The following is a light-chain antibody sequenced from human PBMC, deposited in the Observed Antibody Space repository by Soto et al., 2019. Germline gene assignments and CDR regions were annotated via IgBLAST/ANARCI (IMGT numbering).Light chain of an antibody. CDR1: SSDVGGYNY. CDR3: SSYTSSSRYV. Sequence: QSALTQPASVSGSPGQSITISCTGTSSDVGGYNYVSWYQQHPGKAPKLLIYQVSDRPSGVSNRFSGSKSGNTASLTISGLQAEEEADYYCSSYTSSSRYVFGTGTKLTVL. J-gene: IGLJ1*01. V-gene: IGLV2-14*03. CDR2: QVS.